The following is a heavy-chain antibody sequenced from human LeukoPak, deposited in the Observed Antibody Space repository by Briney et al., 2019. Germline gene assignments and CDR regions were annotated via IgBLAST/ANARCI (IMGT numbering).Heavy chain of an antibody. CDR1: GGSFSGYY. V-gene: IGHV4-34*01. Sequence: PSETLSLTCAVYGGSFSGYYWSWIRQTPGKGLEWIGEINHSGSTNYNPSLKSRVTISVDTSKNQFSLKLSSVTAADTAVYYCARAPRWGSNYFDYWGQGTLVTVSS. CDR2: INHSGST. CDR3: ARAPRWGSNYFDY. D-gene: IGHD4-23*01. J-gene: IGHJ4*02.